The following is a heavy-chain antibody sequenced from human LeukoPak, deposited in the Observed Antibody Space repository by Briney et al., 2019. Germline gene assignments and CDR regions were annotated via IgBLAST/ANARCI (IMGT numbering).Heavy chain of an antibody. D-gene: IGHD1-26*01. CDR1: GFTFSGYE. CDR3: ARDWDLNAFDI. CDR2: IWYDGSNK. Sequence: PPGGSLRLSCAASGFTFSGYEMIWVRQAPGKGLEWVAVIWYDGSNKYYADSVKGRFTISRDNSKNTLYLQMNSLRAEDTAVYYCARDWDLNAFDIWGQGTMVIVSS. V-gene: IGHV3-33*08. J-gene: IGHJ3*02.